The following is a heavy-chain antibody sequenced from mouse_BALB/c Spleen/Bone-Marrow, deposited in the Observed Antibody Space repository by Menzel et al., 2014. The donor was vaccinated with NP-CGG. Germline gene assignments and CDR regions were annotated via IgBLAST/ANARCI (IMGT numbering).Heavy chain of an antibody. CDR2: INPSSGYT. V-gene: IGHV1-4*01. Sequence: QVQLQQPGAELARPGASVKMSCRASGYTFTTYTMHWVKQRPGQGLEWIGYINPSSGYTYYNQKFMDKATLTADKSSSAAYPQMSNLTYQDSVVYFCARVYGNYEAMCYWGHRTPVTLSP. CDR3: ARVYGNYEAMCY. D-gene: IGHD2-1*01. J-gene: IGHJ4*01. CDR1: GYTFTTYT.